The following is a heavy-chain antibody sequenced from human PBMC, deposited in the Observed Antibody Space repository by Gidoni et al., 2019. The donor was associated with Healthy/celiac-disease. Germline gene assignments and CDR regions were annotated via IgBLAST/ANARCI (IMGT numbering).Heavy chain of an antibody. CDR3: ARAPAPLVPAAIRYFQH. D-gene: IGHD2-2*01. CDR2: IWYDGSNK. Sequence: EAVIWYDGSNKYYADSVKGRFTISRDNSKNTLYLQMNSLRAEDTAVYYCARAPAPLVPAAIRYFQHWGQGTLVTVSS. V-gene: IGHV3-33*01. J-gene: IGHJ1*01.